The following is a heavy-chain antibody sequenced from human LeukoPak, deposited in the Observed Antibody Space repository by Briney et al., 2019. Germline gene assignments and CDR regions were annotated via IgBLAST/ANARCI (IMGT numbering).Heavy chain of an antibody. V-gene: IGHV3-30*03. CDR1: GFTFSSYG. D-gene: IGHD3-10*01. CDR2: ISYDGSNK. CDR3: ATTMVQGVIGLSALDY. Sequence: GGSLRLSCAASGFTFSSYGMHRVRQAPGKGLEWVAVISYDGSNKYYADSVKGRFTISRDNSKNTLYLQMNSLRAEDTAVYYCATTMVQGVIGLSALDYWGQGTLVTVSS. J-gene: IGHJ4*02.